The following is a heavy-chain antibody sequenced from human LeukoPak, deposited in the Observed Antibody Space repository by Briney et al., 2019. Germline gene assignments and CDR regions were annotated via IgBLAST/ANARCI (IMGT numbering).Heavy chain of an antibody. D-gene: IGHD2-21*01. CDR2: IYENGGTT. V-gene: IGHV3-23*01. CDR3: AKDFRIGYSAHFDY. J-gene: IGHJ4*02. Sequence: PGGSLRLSCVGSGFTFRSHAMSWVRQAPEKGLEFVSGIYENGGTTYYADSVKGRFSVSRDNSKNTLYLQMDSLRGEDTAVYYCAKDFRIGYSAHFDYWGPGALVTVSS. CDR1: GFTFRSHA.